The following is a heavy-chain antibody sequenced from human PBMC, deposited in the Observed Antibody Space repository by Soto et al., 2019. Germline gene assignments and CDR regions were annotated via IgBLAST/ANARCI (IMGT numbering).Heavy chain of an antibody. J-gene: IGHJ6*02. Sequence: ASVKVSCKASGYTFTGYYMHWVRQAPGQGLEWMGWINPNSGGTNYAQKFQGWVTMTRDTSISTAYMELSRLRSDDTAVYYCARDGGFWRRYYYGMDVWGQGTTVTVSS. CDR2: INPNSGGT. V-gene: IGHV1-2*04. D-gene: IGHD3-3*01. CDR3: ARDGGFWRRYYYGMDV. CDR1: GYTFTGYY.